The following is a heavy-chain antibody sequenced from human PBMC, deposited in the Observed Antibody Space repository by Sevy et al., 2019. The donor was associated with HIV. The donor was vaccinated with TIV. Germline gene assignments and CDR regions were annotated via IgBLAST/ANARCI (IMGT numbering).Heavy chain of an antibody. J-gene: IGHJ6*02. D-gene: IGHD4-4*01. Sequence: ASVKVSCKASGYTFTSYGISWVRQAPGQGLEWMGWISAYNGNTNYAQKLQGRVTMTTDTSTSTAYMELRSLGSDDTAVYYCARDRRGFTTVRYYYYGMDVWGQGTTVTVSS. V-gene: IGHV1-18*01. CDR2: ISAYNGNT. CDR1: GYTFTSYG. CDR3: ARDRRGFTTVRYYYYGMDV.